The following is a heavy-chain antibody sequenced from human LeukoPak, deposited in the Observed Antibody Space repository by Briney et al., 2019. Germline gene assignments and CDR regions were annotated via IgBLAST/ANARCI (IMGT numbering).Heavy chain of an antibody. V-gene: IGHV4-59*01. CDR3: ARGALGAHPVDY. CDR1: GDSISSSF. D-gene: IGHD1-26*01. J-gene: IGHJ4*02. Sequence: PSETLSLTYTVSGDSISSSFWNWIRQPPGQRLEWIGNIYYSGSTNYNPALKRRVTFSVDTTKNQVPLKMSSATAADTAVYYCARGALGAHPVDYWGQGTLVIVSS. CDR2: IYYSGST.